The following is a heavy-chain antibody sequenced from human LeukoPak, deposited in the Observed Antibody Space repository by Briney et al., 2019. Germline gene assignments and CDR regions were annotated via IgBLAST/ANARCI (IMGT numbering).Heavy chain of an antibody. D-gene: IGHD6-19*01. CDR2: ISKSGDST. CDR3: AKLSGWTGWFFDY. J-gene: IGHJ4*02. V-gene: IGHV3-23*01. Sequence: GGSLRLSCAASGFTFSSYAISWVRQASGKGLKWVSAISKSGDSTYYADSVKGRFTISRDNSKNTIYLQMNSLRVEDTAVYYCAKLSGWTGWFFDYWGQGTVVTVSS. CDR1: GFTFSSYA.